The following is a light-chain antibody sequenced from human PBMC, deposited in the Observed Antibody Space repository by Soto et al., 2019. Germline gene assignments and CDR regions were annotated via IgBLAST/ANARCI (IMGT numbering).Light chain of an antibody. V-gene: IGKV2-30*01. CDR3: MQGTHWPWT. CDR2: KIS. Sequence: DVVVTQSPLSLPVTLGQPASISCRSSQTLVYDDGNIYLNWFQQRPGQSPRRLIYKISTRDSGVPDRFRGGGSGTDFTLKISRVEAEDVGVYYCMQGTHWPWTFGQGTKVEI. CDR1: QTLVYDDGNIY. J-gene: IGKJ1*01.